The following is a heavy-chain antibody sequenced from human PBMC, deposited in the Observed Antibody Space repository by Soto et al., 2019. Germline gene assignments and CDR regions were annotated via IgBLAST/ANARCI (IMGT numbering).Heavy chain of an antibody. D-gene: IGHD6-13*01. V-gene: IGHV3-33*01. Sequence: LRLSCAASGFTFSSYGMHWVRQAPGKGLEWVAVIWYDGGNKYYADSVKGRFTISRDNSKNTLYLQMNSLRAEDTAVYYCAASGYSSSWLDYWGQGTLVTVS. J-gene: IGHJ4*02. CDR1: GFTFSSYG. CDR2: IWYDGGNK. CDR3: AASGYSSSWLDY.